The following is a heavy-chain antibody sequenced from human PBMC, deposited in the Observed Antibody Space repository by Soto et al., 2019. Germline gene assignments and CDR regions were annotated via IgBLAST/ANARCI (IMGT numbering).Heavy chain of an antibody. CDR2: IVVGSGNT. J-gene: IGHJ4*02. V-gene: IGHV1-58*01. D-gene: IGHD3-22*01. CDR1: GFTFINSA. CDR3: AANSGYYYHFDY. Sequence: SVKVSCKASGFTFINSAVQWVRQARGQPLEWIGWIVVGSGNTNYAQKFQERVTITRDMSTSTAYMELSSLRSEDTAVYYCAANSGYYYHFDYWGQGTLVTVSS.